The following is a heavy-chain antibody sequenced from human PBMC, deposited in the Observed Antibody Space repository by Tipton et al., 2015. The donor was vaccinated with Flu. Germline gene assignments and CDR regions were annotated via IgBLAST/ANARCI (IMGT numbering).Heavy chain of an antibody. J-gene: IGHJ4*02. CDR2: IYYSGST. CDR1: GGSISSYY. Sequence: LRLSCTVSGGSISSYYWSWIRQPPGKGLELIGYIYYSGSTNYNPSLKSRVTISVGTSKNQFSLKLSSVTAADTAVYYCARGSVVVAATGGYYFDYWGQGTLVTVSS. V-gene: IGHV4-59*01. CDR3: ARGSVVVAATGGYYFDY. D-gene: IGHD2-15*01.